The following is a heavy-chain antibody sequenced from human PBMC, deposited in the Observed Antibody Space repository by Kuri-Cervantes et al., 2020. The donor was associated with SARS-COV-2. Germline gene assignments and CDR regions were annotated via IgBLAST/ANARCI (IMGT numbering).Heavy chain of an antibody. Sequence: GGSLRLSCEVSGFTFSSYWMSWVRQAPGKGLEWVANIKQDGSEKYYVDSVNGRFIISRDNAKNSLYLQMNSLRAEDTAVYYCARDSISAAGTGGGPFDYWGQETLVTVSS. CDR3: ARDSISAAGTGGGPFDY. J-gene: IGHJ4*02. D-gene: IGHD6-13*01. CDR1: GFTFSSYW. V-gene: IGHV3-7*01. CDR2: IKQDGSEK.